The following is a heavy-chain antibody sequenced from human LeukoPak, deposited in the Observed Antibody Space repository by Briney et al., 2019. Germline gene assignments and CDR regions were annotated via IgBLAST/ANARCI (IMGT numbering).Heavy chain of an antibody. V-gene: IGHV4-38-2*02. CDR2: IYHSGST. CDR3: ARDGIVVVPAAHYYYGMDV. J-gene: IGHJ6*04. D-gene: IGHD2-2*01. CDR1: GYSISSGYY. Sequence: SETLSLTCAVSGYSISSGYYWGWIRQPPGKGLEWTGSIYHSGSTYYNPSLKSRVTISVDTSKNQFSLKLSSVTAADTAVYYCARDGIVVVPAAHYYYGMDVWGKGTTVTVSS.